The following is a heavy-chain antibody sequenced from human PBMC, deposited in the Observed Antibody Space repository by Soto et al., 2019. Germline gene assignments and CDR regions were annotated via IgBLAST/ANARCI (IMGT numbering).Heavy chain of an antibody. V-gene: IGHV3-23*01. Sequence: LRLSCASSAFPFSTYAISWVRQAPGKGLEWVSGISGSGGGTYYADSVKGRFTISRDNSKNTVYLQMNSLRAEDTAVYYCAKPHRDVYSTAFFYHWGQGTLVTVSS. CDR3: AKPHRDVYSTAFFYH. J-gene: IGHJ4*02. CDR1: AFPFSTYA. CDR2: ISGSGGGT. D-gene: IGHD4-4*01.